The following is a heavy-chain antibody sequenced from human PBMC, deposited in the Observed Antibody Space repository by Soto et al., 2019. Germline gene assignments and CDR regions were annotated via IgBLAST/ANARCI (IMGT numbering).Heavy chain of an antibody. J-gene: IGHJ4*02. D-gene: IGHD3-16*02. CDR3: AREPPYDYVWGSYRYYFDY. CDR2: IWYDGSNK. CDR1: GFTFSSYG. Sequence: QVQLVESGGGVVQPGRSLRLSCAASGFTFSSYGMHWVRQAPGKGLEWVAVIWYDGSNKYYADSVKGRFTISRDNSKNTLYLQMNSLRAEDTAVYYCAREPPYDYVWGSYRYYFDYWGQGTLVAVSS. V-gene: IGHV3-33*01.